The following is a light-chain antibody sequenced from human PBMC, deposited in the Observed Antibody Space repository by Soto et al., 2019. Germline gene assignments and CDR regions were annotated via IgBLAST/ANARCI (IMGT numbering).Light chain of an antibody. CDR1: QSVNSSF. V-gene: IGKV3-20*01. J-gene: IGKJ2*01. Sequence: EIVLTQCTGPLSLSPGESATLSCRASQSVNSSFLAWYQHKPGQAPRLLIYSASTTATGIPDRFSGSASVTDISPPTISRQQTSDLAVYYCHRSGGAPPYTFGQGTKLDIK. CDR2: SAS. CDR3: HRSGGAPPYT.